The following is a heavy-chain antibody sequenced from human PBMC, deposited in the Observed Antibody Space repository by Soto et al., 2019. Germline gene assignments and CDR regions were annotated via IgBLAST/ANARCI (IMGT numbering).Heavy chain of an antibody. CDR1: GVSISSSSYY. V-gene: IGHV4-30-4*01. Sequence: SETLSLTCTVSGVSISSSSYYWSWIRQPPGKGLEWIGFISYSGSTYYSLSLKSRVTISVDTSKNQFSLNLSFVTAADTAVYYCATMGTPATGLYYFDYWGQGTLVTVSS. J-gene: IGHJ4*02. CDR2: ISYSGST. CDR3: ATMGTPATGLYYFDY. D-gene: IGHD5-18*01.